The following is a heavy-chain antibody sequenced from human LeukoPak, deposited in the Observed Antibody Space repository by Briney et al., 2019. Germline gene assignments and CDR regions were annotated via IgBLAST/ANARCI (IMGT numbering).Heavy chain of an antibody. J-gene: IGHJ5*02. CDR3: ARGGDPTEFDP. Sequence: GASVKVSCKASGYTFTSYAMHWVRQAPGQRLEWMGWINAGNGNTKYPQKFQGRVTITRDTSASTAYMELSSLRSEDTAVYYCARGGDPTEFDPWGQGTLVTVSS. CDR1: GYTFTSYA. CDR2: INAGNGNT. V-gene: IGHV1-3*01. D-gene: IGHD1-26*01.